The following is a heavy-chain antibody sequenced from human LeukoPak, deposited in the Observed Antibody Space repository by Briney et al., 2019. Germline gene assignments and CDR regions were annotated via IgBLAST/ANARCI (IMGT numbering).Heavy chain of an antibody. V-gene: IGHV4-4*07. J-gene: IGHJ4*02. CDR3: PRTRLYDILSGYPEYSFDY. D-gene: IGHD3-9*01. CDR1: GFSIVSYS. CDR2: IYTSGST. Sequence: SETLSLTCAASGFSIVSYSWSWIRQPAGKGLEWIGRIYTSGSTNYNPSLKSRVTMSVDTSKNQFSQTLSSVPAADTAVYYCPRTRLYDILSGYPEYSFDYWGQGTLVTVSS.